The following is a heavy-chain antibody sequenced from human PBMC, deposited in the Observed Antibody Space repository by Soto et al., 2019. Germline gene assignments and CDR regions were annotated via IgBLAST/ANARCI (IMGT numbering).Heavy chain of an antibody. CDR3: ARDPTKYCSSTSCYYYYMDV. D-gene: IGHD2-2*01. J-gene: IGHJ6*03. CDR2: ISAYNGNT. V-gene: IGHV1-18*01. CDR1: GYTFTSYG. Sequence: GASVKVSCKASGYTFTSYGISWVRQAPGQGLEWMGWISAYNGNTNYAQKLQGRVTMTTDTSTSTAYIELRSLRSDDTAVYYCARDPTKYCSSTSCYYYYMDVWGKGTTVTVSS.